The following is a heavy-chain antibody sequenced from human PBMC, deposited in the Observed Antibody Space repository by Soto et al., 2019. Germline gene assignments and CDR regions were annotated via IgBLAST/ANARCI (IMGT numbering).Heavy chain of an antibody. CDR1: GYTFTSYY. D-gene: IGHD3-3*01. CDR3: ARDPDPSLRFLEWLPSIY. CDR2: INPSGGST. V-gene: IGHV1-46*01. Sequence: ASVKVSCKASGYTFTSYYMHWVRQAPGQGLEWMGIINPSGGSTSYAQKFQGRVTMTRDTSTSTVYMELSSLRSEDTAVYYCARDPDPSLRFLEWLPSIYWGQGTLVTVSS. J-gene: IGHJ4*02.